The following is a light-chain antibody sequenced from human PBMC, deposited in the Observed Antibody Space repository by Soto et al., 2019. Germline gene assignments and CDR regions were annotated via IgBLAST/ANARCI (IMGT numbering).Light chain of an antibody. CDR1: QSVSSN. V-gene: IGKV3-15*01. J-gene: IGKJ1*01. CDR3: QQYNNWPQT. Sequence: EIMMKQSPSTPSVSPGERATLSCRASQSVSSNLAWYQQKPGQAPRLLIYGASTRATGIPARFSGSGSGTEFTLTISSLQSEDFAVYYCQQYNNWPQTFGQGTKVDI. CDR2: GAS.